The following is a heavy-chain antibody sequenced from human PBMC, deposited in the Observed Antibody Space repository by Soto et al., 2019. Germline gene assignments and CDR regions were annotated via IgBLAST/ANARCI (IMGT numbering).Heavy chain of an antibody. J-gene: IGHJ4*02. CDR3: ARHSLSSAFPFDY. D-gene: IGHD6-6*01. V-gene: IGHV4-39*01. Sequence: NPSETLSLTCTVSGGSISSSSYYWGWIRQPPEKGLEWIGSIYYSGSTYYNPSLKSRVTISVDTSKNQFSLKLSSVTAADTAVYYCARHSLSSAFPFDYWGQGTLVTVSS. CDR1: GGSISSSSYY. CDR2: IYYSGST.